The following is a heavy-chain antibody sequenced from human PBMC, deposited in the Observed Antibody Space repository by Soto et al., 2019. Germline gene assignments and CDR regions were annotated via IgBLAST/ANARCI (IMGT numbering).Heavy chain of an antibody. D-gene: IGHD3-10*01. CDR1: GYTFSIYG. Sequence: ASVKVSCKASGYTFSIYGINWVRQAPGQGLEWMGWTRPNNGNAKYAQNLQGRVTMTTDTSTSTAYMELRSLRPDDTAVYYCVRDLDGSGSYYTDYWGQGTLVTVSS. CDR3: VRDLDGSGSYYTDY. CDR2: TRPNNGNA. J-gene: IGHJ4*02. V-gene: IGHV1-18*01.